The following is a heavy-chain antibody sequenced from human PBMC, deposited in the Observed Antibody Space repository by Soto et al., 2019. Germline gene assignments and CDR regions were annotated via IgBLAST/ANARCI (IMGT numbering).Heavy chain of an antibody. CDR1: GYTFADYI. CDR3: ARDRLEIASLRYLDAFDI. D-gene: IGHD3-9*01. J-gene: IGHJ3*02. CDR2: INADNGNT. V-gene: IGHV1-3*01. Sequence: QAHLVQSGAEVRKPGASIQVSCGTSGYTFADYILHWVRLAPGQGLEWMGWINADNGNTQYSKKLQSRLTITRDTSAGTAYMERTSLTPEDSAVYYCARDRLEIASLRYLDAFDIWGQGTMVTVSS.